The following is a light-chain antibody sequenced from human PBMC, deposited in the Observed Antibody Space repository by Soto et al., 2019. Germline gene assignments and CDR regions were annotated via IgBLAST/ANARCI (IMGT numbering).Light chain of an antibody. V-gene: IGLV2-14*01. CDR2: DVS. CDR1: SSDVGGYNY. J-gene: IGLJ3*02. Sequence: QSVLTQPASVSGSPGQSITISCTGTSSDVGGYNYVSWYQQHPGKAPKLMIYDVSNRPSGVSNRFSGSKSGNTASLTISGLQAEDEADYYCSSYTISSTLVFGGGTQLTVL. CDR3: SSYTISSTLV.